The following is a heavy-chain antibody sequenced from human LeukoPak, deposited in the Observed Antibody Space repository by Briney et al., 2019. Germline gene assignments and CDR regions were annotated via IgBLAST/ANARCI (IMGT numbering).Heavy chain of an antibody. Sequence: SPSETLSLTCTVSGGSISSYYWNWIRQPPGKGLEWIGYIYYSGSTNYNPSLKSRVTISVDTSKKQFSLKMSSVTAADTAVYYCARVAPPNPYWGQGTLVTVSS. CDR3: ARVAPPNPY. V-gene: IGHV4-59*12. CDR2: IYYSGST. J-gene: IGHJ4*02. CDR1: GGSISSYY.